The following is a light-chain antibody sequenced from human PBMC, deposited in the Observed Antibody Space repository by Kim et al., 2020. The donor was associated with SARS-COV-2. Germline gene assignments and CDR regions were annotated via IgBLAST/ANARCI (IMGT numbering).Light chain of an antibody. V-gene: IGLV3-1*01. CDR2: QDS. CDR3: QAWDSSTEV. J-gene: IGLJ3*02. Sequence: SGSPGQRASSTCSGDKLGDKYACWYQQKPGQSPVLLSYQDSKRPSGIPERFSGSNAGNTATLTISGTQAMDEADYYCQAWDSSTEVFGGGTHLTVL. CDR1: KLGDKY.